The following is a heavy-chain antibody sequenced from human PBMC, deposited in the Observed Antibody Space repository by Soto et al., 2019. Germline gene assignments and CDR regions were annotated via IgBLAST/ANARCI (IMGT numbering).Heavy chain of an antibody. D-gene: IGHD3-16*01. Sequence: ASVKVSCTASGYTFTSYYMHWVRQAPGQGLEWMGIINPSGGSTSYAQKFQGRVTMTRDTSTSTVYMELSSLRSEDTAVYYCARAQGDYYYMDVWGKGTTVTVSS. J-gene: IGHJ6*03. CDR3: ARAQGDYYYMDV. CDR2: INPSGGST. CDR1: GYTFTSYY. V-gene: IGHV1-46*03.